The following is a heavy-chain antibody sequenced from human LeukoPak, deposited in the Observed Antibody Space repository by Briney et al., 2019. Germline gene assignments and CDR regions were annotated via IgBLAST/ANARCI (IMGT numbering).Heavy chain of an antibody. Sequence: HPGGSLRLSCLASGFAFSSSAMHWVRQAPGKGLEYVSAINSNGANTYYADSVKGRFTISRDNAKNSLYLQMNSLRDEDTAMYYCARSYMVPFDYWGQGTLVTVSS. J-gene: IGHJ4*02. CDR1: GFAFSSSA. V-gene: IGHV3-64*04. CDR3: ARSYMVPFDY. D-gene: IGHD3-10*01. CDR2: INSNGANT.